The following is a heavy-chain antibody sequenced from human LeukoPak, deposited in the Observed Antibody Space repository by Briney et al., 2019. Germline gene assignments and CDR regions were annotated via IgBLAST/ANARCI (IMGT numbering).Heavy chain of an antibody. CDR3: VHYYESSDYQQPNHFDY. V-gene: IGHV4-39*01. D-gene: IGHD3-22*01. CDR1: GGSISSSNYY. CDR2: IYYSGTT. J-gene: IGHJ4*02. Sequence: SETLSLTCTVSGGSISSSNYYWGWIRQPPGKGLEWIGTIYYSGTTYYNPSVKSRVTISLDTSRNQFSLKLSSVTAADTAVYYCVHYYESSDYQQPNHFDYWGQGTLVTVSS.